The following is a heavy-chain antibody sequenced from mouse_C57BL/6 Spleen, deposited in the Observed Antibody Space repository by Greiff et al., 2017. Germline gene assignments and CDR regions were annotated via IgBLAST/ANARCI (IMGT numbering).Heavy chain of an antibody. Sequence: VKLMESGPGLVQPSQSLSITCTVSGFSLTSYGVHWVRQSPGKGLEWLGVIWSGGSTDYNAAFISRLSISKDNSKSQVFFKMNSLQADDTAIYYCASYDGYLWYFDVWGTGTTVTVSS. D-gene: IGHD2-3*01. CDR3: ASYDGYLWYFDV. CDR1: GFSLTSYG. CDR2: IWSGGST. V-gene: IGHV2-2*01. J-gene: IGHJ1*03.